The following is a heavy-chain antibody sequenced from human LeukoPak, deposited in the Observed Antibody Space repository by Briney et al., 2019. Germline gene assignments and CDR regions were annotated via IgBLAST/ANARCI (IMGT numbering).Heavy chain of an antibody. CDR2: IRNDGSNK. CDR3: TKDGVGVVPAAIEYFQH. V-gene: IGHV3-30*02. CDR1: GFTFSSYG. D-gene: IGHD2-2*02. J-gene: IGHJ1*01. Sequence: GGSLRLSCAASGFTFSSYGMHWVRQAPGKGLEWVAFIRNDGSNKNYADPVKGRFTISRDNSKNTLYLQMNTLRAEDTAVYYCTKDGVGVVPAAIEYFQHWGQGTLVTVSS.